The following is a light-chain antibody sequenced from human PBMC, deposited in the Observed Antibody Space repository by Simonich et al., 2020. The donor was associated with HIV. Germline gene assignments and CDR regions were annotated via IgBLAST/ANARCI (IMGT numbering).Light chain of an antibody. J-gene: IGLJ3*02. Sequence: QSALTQPASVSGSPGQSITISCTGTSNDVGDYNFVSWYQQHPGKAPKLLIYDVNKRPSGASDRFSGSRSANTASLTISGLQAEDEADYHCSSYTTSSTWVFGGGTKLTVL. CDR1: SNDVGDYNF. CDR2: DVN. V-gene: IGLV2-14*03. CDR3: SSYTTSSTWV.